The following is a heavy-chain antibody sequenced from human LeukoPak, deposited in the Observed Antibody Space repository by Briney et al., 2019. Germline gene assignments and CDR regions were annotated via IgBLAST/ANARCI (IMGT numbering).Heavy chain of an antibody. CDR3: ARDKYGGNSNAFDI. CDR1: GFTFTSYA. V-gene: IGHV3-74*01. D-gene: IGHD4-23*01. J-gene: IGHJ3*02. CDR2: ISSDGSST. Sequence: PGGSLRLSCAASGFTFTSYAMNWVRQAPGKGLVWVPRISSDGSSTNYADSVKGRFTISGDNVKNTLYLQMNSLRAEDTAMYYCARDKYGGNSNAFDIWGQGTMVTVSS.